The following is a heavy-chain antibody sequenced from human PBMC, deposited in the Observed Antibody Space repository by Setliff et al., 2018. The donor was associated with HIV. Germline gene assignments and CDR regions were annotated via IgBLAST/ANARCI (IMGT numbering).Heavy chain of an antibody. D-gene: IGHD3-9*01. CDR1: GGSISRYY. CDR2: IYYSGTT. V-gene: IGHV4-59*08. Sequence: SETLSLTCTVSGGSISRYYWSWIRQPPGKGLEWLGYIYYSGTTNYNPSLRSRVTILVDTSQNQFSLRLTSVTAADTALYYCARLHYAILSPDSKRDNCFDHWGQGALVTVSS. CDR3: ARLHYAILSPDSKRDNCFDH. J-gene: IGHJ4*02.